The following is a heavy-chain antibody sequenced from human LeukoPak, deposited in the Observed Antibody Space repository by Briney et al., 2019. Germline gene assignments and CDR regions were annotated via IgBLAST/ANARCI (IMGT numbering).Heavy chain of an antibody. D-gene: IGHD1-26*01. J-gene: IGHJ4*02. V-gene: IGHV3-21*01. CDR3: ARDSIRSWELLGDFDY. CDR1: GFTFSSYS. Sequence: PGGSLRLSCAASGFTFSSYSMNWVRQAPGKGLEGVSSISSSSSYIYYADSVKGRFTISRDNAKNSLYLQMNSLRAEDTAVYYCARDSIRSWELLGDFDYWGQGTLVTVSS. CDR2: ISSSSSYI.